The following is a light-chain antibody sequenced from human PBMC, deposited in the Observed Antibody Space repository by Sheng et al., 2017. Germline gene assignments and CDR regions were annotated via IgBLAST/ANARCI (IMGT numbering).Light chain of an antibody. J-gene: IGKJ1*01. CDR3: LQEYNYPRT. CDR1: QGISNH. CDR2: AAS. V-gene: IGKV1-17*03. Sequence: DIQMTQSPSAMSASLGDRVTITCRASQGISNHLAWFQQKPGQVPKRLIYAASNLQSGVPSRFSGSGSGTEFTLTISSLQPEDFATYYCLQEYNYPRTFGQGTKVEIK.